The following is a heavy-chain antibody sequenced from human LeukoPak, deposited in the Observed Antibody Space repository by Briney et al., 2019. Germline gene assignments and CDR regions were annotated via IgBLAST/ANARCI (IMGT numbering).Heavy chain of an antibody. Sequence: GASVKVSCKASGGAFSSYAISWVRQAPGQGLEWMGRIIPILGIANYAQKFQGRVTITADKSTSTAYMELSSLRSEDTAVYYCVTQDGYTHGVDYWGQGTLVTVSS. CDR2: IIPILGIA. CDR3: VTQDGYTHGVDY. J-gene: IGHJ4*02. D-gene: IGHD5-24*01. V-gene: IGHV1-69*04. CDR1: GGAFSSYA.